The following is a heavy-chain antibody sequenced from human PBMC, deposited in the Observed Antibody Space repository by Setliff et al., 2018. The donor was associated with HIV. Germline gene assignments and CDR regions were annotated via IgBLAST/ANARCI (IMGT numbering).Heavy chain of an antibody. D-gene: IGHD3-22*01. CDR2: VDPSGGST. CDR3: ARDGRAVTSLMVVVSLKNGMDV. J-gene: IGHJ6*02. V-gene: IGHV1-46*01. CDR1: GYIFTSYY. Sequence: ASVKVSCKASGYIFTSYYMHWLRQVPGQGLEWMGIVDPSGGSTHYAQKFEGRVAMTRDTSTSTFHMELSSLTSEDRAIYYCARDGRAVTSLMVVVSLKNGMDVWGQGTTVTVSS.